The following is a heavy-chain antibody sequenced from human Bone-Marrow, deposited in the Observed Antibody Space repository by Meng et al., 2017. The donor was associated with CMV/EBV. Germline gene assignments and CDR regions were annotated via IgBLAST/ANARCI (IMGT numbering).Heavy chain of an antibody. J-gene: IGHJ4*02. Sequence: ASVKVSCKASGGTFTGYYMHWVRQAPGQGLEWMGWINPNSGGTNYAQKFQGRVTMTRDTSISTAYMELSRLRSDDTAVYYCARTIAAAGEADYWGQGTLVTVSS. CDR3: ARTIAAAGEADY. V-gene: IGHV1-2*02. CDR1: GGTFTGYY. CDR2: INPNSGGT. D-gene: IGHD6-13*01.